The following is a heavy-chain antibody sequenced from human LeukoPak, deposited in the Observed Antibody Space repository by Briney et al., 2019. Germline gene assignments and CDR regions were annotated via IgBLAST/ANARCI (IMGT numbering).Heavy chain of an antibody. D-gene: IGHD3-10*01. CDR3: ARALLGLGELTPFDY. V-gene: IGHV1-18*01. CDR2: ISGYNGNT. Sequence: GASVKVSCKASGYTFTNYGIRWVRQAPGQGLEWMGWISGYNGNTKYAQKLQGRVTMTTDTSTGTAYMELRSLRSDDTAVYYCARALLGLGELTPFDYWGQGTLVTVSS. CDR1: GYTFTNYG. J-gene: IGHJ4*02.